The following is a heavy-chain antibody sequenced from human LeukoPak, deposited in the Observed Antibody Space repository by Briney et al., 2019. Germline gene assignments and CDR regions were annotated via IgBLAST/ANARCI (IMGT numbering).Heavy chain of an antibody. D-gene: IGHD3-16*01. Sequence: GSLRLSCAASGCTFSSYEMNWIRQPPGKGLEWIGYISDTGSTNYNPSLKSRVTISVDTSTNQFSLKLSSVNAADTAVYYCARGDPGIQSATGVDYWGQGTLVTVSS. J-gene: IGHJ4*02. V-gene: IGHV4-59*01. CDR3: ARGDPGIQSATGVDY. CDR1: GCTFSSYE. CDR2: ISDTGST.